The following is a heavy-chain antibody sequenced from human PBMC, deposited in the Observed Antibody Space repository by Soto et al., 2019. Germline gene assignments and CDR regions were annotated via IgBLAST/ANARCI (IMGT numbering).Heavy chain of an antibody. J-gene: IGHJ4*02. V-gene: IGHV1-24*01. CDR2: FDPEDGEI. Sequence: QVQLLQSGAEVKKPGASVKFSCKVSAHTLTELSIHWVRQASGRGLEWMGGFDPEDGEIIFAQKFQGRVTMTEDTSTDSTYMELASLRSEHTAVYYCAAGGTSWRHSPFDYWGQGTLVTISS. CDR3: AAGGTSWRHSPFDY. CDR1: AHTLTELS. D-gene: IGHD1-1*01.